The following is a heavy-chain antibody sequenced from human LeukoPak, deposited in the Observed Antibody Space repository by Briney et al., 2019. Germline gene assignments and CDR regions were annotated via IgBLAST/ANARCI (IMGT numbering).Heavy chain of an antibody. D-gene: IGHD3-10*01. CDR3: AKEGAYPIITYDS. V-gene: IGHV3-7*01. Sequence: GGSLRLSCAASGFTFSNYWMNWVRQAPGKGLEWVANIKQDGSEKYYVDSVKGRFTVSRDNAKNSLYLQMNSLRAGDTAVYYCAKEGAYPIITYDSWGQGTLVTVSS. CDR1: GFTFSNYW. CDR2: IKQDGSEK. J-gene: IGHJ5*01.